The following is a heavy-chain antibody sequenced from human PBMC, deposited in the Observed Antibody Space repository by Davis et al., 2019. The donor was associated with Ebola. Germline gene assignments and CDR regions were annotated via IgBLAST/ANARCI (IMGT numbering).Heavy chain of an antibody. V-gene: IGHV4-34*01. CDR1: GGSFSGYY. J-gene: IGHJ4*02. CDR2: INHSGST. D-gene: IGHD3-22*01. Sequence: MPSETLSLTCAVYGGSFSGYYWSWIRQPPGKGLEWIGEINHSGSTNYNPSLKSRVTISLDTSKNQFSLKLSSVTAADTAVYYCVSSSGYYSPHFDYWGQGTLVTVSS. CDR3: VSSSGYYSPHFDY.